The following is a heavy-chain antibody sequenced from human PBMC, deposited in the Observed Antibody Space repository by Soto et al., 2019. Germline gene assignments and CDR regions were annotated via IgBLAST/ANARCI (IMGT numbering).Heavy chain of an antibody. CDR2: IRSKANSYAT. Sequence: GGSLRLSCAASGFTFSGSAMHWVRQGSGKGLEWVGRIRSKANSYATAYAASVKGRFTISRDDSKNTAYLQMNSLKTEDTAVYYCTRSSSGWIDDWGQGTLVTVSS. CDR1: GFTFSGSA. J-gene: IGHJ4*02. CDR3: TRSSSGWIDD. D-gene: IGHD6-19*01. V-gene: IGHV3-73*01.